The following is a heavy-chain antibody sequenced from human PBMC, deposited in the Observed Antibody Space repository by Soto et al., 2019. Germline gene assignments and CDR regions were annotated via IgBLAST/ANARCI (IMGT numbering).Heavy chain of an antibody. D-gene: IGHD5-12*01. CDR1: GYTFTVHY. Sequence: GASVKVSCTDSGYTFTVHYIHWVRQAPEQGPEWMGEIGPESGATRYAQKFQGRVTMTRDMSITTVYMELNNLSPDDTAVYYCGRGRSGQIVVFYWGQGTPVTVSS. V-gene: IGHV1-2*02. J-gene: IGHJ4*02. CDR3: GRGRSGQIVVFY. CDR2: IGPESGAT.